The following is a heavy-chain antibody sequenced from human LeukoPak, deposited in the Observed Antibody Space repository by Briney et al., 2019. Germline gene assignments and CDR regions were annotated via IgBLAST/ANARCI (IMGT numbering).Heavy chain of an antibody. V-gene: IGHV5-51*01. J-gene: IGHJ4*02. CDR1: AYSFTSYW. D-gene: IGHD5-24*01. CDR2: IHPGDSDT. CDR3: ATHPGGLQSGFDN. Sequence: PGESLKSSCKGSAYSFTSYWIGGVRQMPGKGLEYMGIIHPGDSDTSYSPSFQGQVTISVDRSSSTAYIQWSRLKASDTAMYYCATHPGGLQSGFDNWGQGTLVTVSS.